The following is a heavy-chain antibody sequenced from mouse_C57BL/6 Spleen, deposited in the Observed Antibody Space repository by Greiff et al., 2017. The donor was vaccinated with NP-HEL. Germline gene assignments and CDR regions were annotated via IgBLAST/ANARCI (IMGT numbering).Heavy chain of an antibody. CDR3: ARGDYYGSSSYAMDY. Sequence: EVKLEESGPGLVQPSQSLSLTCSVTGYSITSGYYWNWIRQFPGNQLEWMGYISYDGSNHYNPSLKNRISITRDTSKNQFFLKLNSVTTEDTATYYCARGDYYGSSSYAMDYWGQGTSVTVSS. V-gene: IGHV3-6*01. CDR2: ISYDGSN. CDR1: GYSITSGYY. J-gene: IGHJ4*01. D-gene: IGHD1-1*01.